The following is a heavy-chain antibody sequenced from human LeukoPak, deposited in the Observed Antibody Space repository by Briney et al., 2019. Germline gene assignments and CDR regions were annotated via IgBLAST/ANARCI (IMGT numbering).Heavy chain of an antibody. CDR1: GGSFSGYY. Sequence: SETLSLTCAVYGGSFSGYYWSWIRQPPGKGLEWIGHVHYTWNTKYNPSLTGRVSISLDRSKNQFSLSLSSLTAADTAVYYCARVASKGGMDVWGQGTTVIVSS. V-gene: IGHV4-59*01. D-gene: IGHD5/OR15-5a*01. J-gene: IGHJ6*02. CDR2: VHYTWNT. CDR3: ARVASKGGMDV.